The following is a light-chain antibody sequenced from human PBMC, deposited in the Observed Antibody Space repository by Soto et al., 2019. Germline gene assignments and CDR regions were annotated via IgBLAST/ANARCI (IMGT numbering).Light chain of an antibody. CDR3: QQYNSYPLT. CDR2: KAS. CDR1: QSISSW. V-gene: IGKV1-5*03. Sequence: DIQMTQSPSTLSASVGDRVTISCRASQSISSWLAWYQQKPGNAPQLLIYKASSLESGVPSRFSGSGSGTEFTLTISSLQPDDFATYYCQQYNSYPLTFGGGTTVEIK. J-gene: IGKJ4*01.